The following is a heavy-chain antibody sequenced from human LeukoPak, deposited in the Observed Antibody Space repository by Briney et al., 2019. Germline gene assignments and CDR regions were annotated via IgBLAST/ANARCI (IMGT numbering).Heavy chain of an antibody. D-gene: IGHD3-3*01. Sequence: PSQTLSLTCAISGDSVSPNSGAWNWIRQSPSRGLEWLGRTYYRSNWYSDYAISMKGRITINPDTSKNQFSLQLNSVTPEDTAVYYCARYYGDAFDIWGQGTMVTVSS. CDR2: TYYRSNWYS. J-gene: IGHJ3*02. V-gene: IGHV6-1*01. CDR3: ARYYGDAFDI. CDR1: GDSVSPNSGA.